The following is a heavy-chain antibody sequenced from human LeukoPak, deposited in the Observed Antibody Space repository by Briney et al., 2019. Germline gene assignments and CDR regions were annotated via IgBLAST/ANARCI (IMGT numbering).Heavy chain of an antibody. CDR2: IHHSGST. V-gene: IGHV4-34*01. CDR1: GGSFSGYY. CDR3: ARKGRWQVVKTRKWFDP. D-gene: IGHD6-19*01. Sequence: PSETLSLTCAMYGGSFSGYYWSWIRQPPGKGLEWIGEIHHSGSTNYNPSLKSRVTISVDTSKKQFSLKLSSVTAADTAVYYCARKGRWQVVKTRKWFDPWGQGNL. J-gene: IGHJ5*02.